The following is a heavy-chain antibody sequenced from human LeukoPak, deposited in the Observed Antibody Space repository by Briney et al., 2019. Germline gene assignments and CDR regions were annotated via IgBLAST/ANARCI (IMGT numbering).Heavy chain of an antibody. CDR1: GYTFTSYG. V-gene: IGHV1-18*01. CDR2: ISAYNGNT. D-gene: IGHD3-22*01. Sequence: SVKVSCKASGYTFTSYGISWVRQAPGQGLEWMGWISAYNGNTNYAQKLQGRVTMTTDTSTSTAYMELRSLRSDDTAVYYCARGSHYYDSSGYFVVGLFDYWGQGTLVTVSS. CDR3: ARGSHYYDSSGYFVVGLFDY. J-gene: IGHJ4*02.